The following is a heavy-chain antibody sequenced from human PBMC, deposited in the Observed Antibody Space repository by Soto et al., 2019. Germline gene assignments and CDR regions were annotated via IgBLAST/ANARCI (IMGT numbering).Heavy chain of an antibody. CDR3: ARQLGHDYINNWFDP. CDR2: IYPGDSDA. Sequence: GESLKISCXGSGYRFTSYWIAWVRQMPGKGLEWMGIIYPGDSDARYSPSFQGQVTISVDKSISTAYLQWSSLKASDTAIYYCARQLGHDYINNWFDPWGQGTLVTVSS. V-gene: IGHV5-51*01. J-gene: IGHJ5*02. D-gene: IGHD4-4*01. CDR1: GYRFTSYW.